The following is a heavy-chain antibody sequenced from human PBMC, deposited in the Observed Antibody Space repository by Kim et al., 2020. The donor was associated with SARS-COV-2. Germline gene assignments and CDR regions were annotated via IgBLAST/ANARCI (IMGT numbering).Heavy chain of an antibody. CDR1: GGSISSSTYY. Sequence: SETLSLTCTVSGGSISSSTYYWGWIRQPPGKGLEWIGSIYYSGSTYYNPSLKSRVTISVDTSKNQFSLKLSSVTAADTAVYYCARHWRVPAAHFDYWGQGTLVTVSS. D-gene: IGHD2-2*01. V-gene: IGHV4-39*01. CDR3: ARHWRVPAAHFDY. CDR2: IYYSGST. J-gene: IGHJ4*02.